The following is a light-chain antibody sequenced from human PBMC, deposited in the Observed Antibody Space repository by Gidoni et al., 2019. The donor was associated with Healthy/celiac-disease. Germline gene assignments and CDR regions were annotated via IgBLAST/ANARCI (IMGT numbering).Light chain of an antibody. CDR3: QQYGSSPYT. V-gene: IGKV3-20*01. J-gene: IGKJ2*01. CDR1: QSVSSSY. Sequence: EIVLTQSPGTLSLSPGERATLSCRDSQSVSSSYLAWYQQKPGQAPRLLIYGASSRATGIPDRFSGSGSGTDFTLTISRLEPEDFAVYYCQQYGSSPYTFXQXTKLXIK. CDR2: GAS.